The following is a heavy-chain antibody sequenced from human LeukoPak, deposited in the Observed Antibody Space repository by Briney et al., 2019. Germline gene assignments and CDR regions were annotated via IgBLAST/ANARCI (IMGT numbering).Heavy chain of an antibody. CDR2: ISYDGSNK. V-gene: IGHV3-30*18. J-gene: IGHJ5*02. D-gene: IGHD3-3*01. CDR3: AKDLWVFGVVMPGP. Sequence: PGRSLRLSCAASGFTFSSYGMHWVRQAPGKGLEWVAVISYDGSNKYYADSVKGRFTISRDNSKNTLYLQMNSLRAEDTAVYYCAKDLWVFGVVMPGPWGQGTLVTVSS. CDR1: GFTFSSYG.